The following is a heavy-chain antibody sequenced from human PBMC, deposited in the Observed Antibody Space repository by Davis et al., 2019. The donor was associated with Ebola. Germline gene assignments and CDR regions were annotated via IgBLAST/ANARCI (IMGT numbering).Heavy chain of an antibody. D-gene: IGHD1-26*01. V-gene: IGHV4-34*01. CDR2: INHSGST. CDR1: GGSFSGYY. CDR3: ARGELLTYYYGMDV. J-gene: IGHJ6*04. Sequence: MPSETLSLTCAVYGGSFSGYYWSWIRQPPGKGLEWIGEINHSGSTNYNPSLKSRVTISVDTSKNQFSLNLSSVTAADTAVYYCARGELLTYYYGMDVWGKGTTVTVSS.